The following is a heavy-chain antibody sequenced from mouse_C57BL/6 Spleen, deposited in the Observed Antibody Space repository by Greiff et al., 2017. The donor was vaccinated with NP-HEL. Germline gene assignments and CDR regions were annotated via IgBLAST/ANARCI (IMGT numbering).Heavy chain of an antibody. J-gene: IGHJ4*01. CDR3: ASQLGHAMDY. CDR1: GYTFTSYG. D-gene: IGHD4-1*02. V-gene: IGHV1-81*01. CDR2: IYPRSGNT. Sequence: VKLMESGAELARPGASVKLSCKASGYTFTSYGISWVKQRTGQGLEWIGEIYPRSGNTYYNEKFKGKATLTADKSSSTAYMELRSLTSEDSAVYFCASQLGHAMDYWGQGTSVTVSS.